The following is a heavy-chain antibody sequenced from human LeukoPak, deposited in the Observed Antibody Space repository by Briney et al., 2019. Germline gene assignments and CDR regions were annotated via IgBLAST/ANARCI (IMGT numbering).Heavy chain of an antibody. Sequence: ASVKVSCKASGYTFTSYDINWVRQATGRGLEWMGWMNPNSGNTGYAQKFQGRVTITRNTSISTAYMELSSLRSEDPAVDYCARAPRITMVRGVIHWFDPWGQGTLVTVSS. D-gene: IGHD3-10*01. V-gene: IGHV1-8*03. CDR3: ARAPRITMVRGVIHWFDP. CDR2: MNPNSGNT. J-gene: IGHJ5*02. CDR1: GYTFTSYD.